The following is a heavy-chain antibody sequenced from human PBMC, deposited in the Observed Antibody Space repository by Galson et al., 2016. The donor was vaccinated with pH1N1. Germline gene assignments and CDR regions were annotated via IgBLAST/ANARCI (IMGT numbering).Heavy chain of an antibody. Sequence: PALVKPTQTLTLTCTFSGFSLRTSGMCVTWIRQPPGKALEWLARIHWDDDKYYSTSLKTRLTISKDTSKNQVVLTMTNMDPVDTATYYCARMNYGDYSYYFDDWGQGTLVTVSS. CDR3: ARMNYGDYSYYFDD. V-gene: IGHV2-70*11. CDR2: IHWDDDK. J-gene: IGHJ4*02. D-gene: IGHD4-17*01. CDR1: GFSLRTSGMC.